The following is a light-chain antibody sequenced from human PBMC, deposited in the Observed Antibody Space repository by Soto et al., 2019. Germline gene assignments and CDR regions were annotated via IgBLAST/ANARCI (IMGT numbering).Light chain of an antibody. Sequence: EIVLTQSTGTLSLSPGERATLSCRASQSVSSSYLAWYQQKSGQAPRLLIYGASSRATGIPDRFSGSGSGTDFTLTISRLEPDDFAAYYCQQYNNWPPLTLGGGTKVEIK. CDR2: GAS. CDR1: QSVSSSY. CDR3: QQYNNWPPLT. J-gene: IGKJ4*01. V-gene: IGKV3-20*01.